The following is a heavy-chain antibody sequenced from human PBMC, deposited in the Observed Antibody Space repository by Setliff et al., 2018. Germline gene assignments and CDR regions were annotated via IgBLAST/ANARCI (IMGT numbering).Heavy chain of an antibody. D-gene: IGHD2-2*01. V-gene: IGHV4-34*01. CDR3: ARGRPPLVGDY. Sequence: ASETLSLTCTVYGASFSNYYWGWVRQPPEERLEWIAEFDHSGTTKYNPSLMGRVTISVDTSKNQVSLKLSSMTAADTAVYYCARGRPPLVGDYWGQGTLVT. J-gene: IGHJ4*02. CDR2: FDHSGTT. CDR1: GASFSNYY.